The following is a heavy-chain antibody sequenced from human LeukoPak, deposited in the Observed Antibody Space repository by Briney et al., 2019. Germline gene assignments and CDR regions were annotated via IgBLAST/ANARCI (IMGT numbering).Heavy chain of an antibody. CDR2: INPSGGSA. CDR3: ASTEDSSGYLFDY. D-gene: IGHD3-22*01. Sequence: ASVKVSCKASGYTFSIYNMHWVRQAPGQGLEWMGIINPSGGSASDAQKFQGRLTMTRDTSTSTLYMELSSLRSEDTAVYYCASTEDSSGYLFDYWGQGTLVTVSS. V-gene: IGHV1-46*01. J-gene: IGHJ4*02. CDR1: GYTFSIYN.